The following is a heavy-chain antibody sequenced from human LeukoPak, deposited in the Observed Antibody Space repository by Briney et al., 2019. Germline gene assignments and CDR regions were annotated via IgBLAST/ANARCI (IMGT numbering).Heavy chain of an antibody. D-gene: IGHD5-12*01. CDR1: GFTFNTYA. V-gene: IGHV3-23*01. CDR3: AKGAGYSGHDLSSYFDY. J-gene: IGHJ4*02. CDR2: ISGSDGST. Sequence: GGCLRLSCAASGFTFNTYAMNWVRQAPGKGLEWVSAISGSDGSTYYADSVRGRFTISRDNSKNTLYLQMNSLRAEDTAVYYCAKGAGYSGHDLSSYFDYWGQGILVTVSS.